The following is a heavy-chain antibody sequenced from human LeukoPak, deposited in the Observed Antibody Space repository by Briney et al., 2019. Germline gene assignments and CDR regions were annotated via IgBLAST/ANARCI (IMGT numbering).Heavy chain of an antibody. D-gene: IGHD3-10*01. Sequence: SQTLSLTCAISGDSVSSNSAAWNWIRQSPSRGLEWLGRTYYRSKWYNDYAVSVKSRITINPDTSKNQFSLQLNSVTPEDTAVYYCARDGLTWFGELFGRWFDPWGQGTLVTVSS. CDR1: GDSVSSNSAA. J-gene: IGHJ5*02. CDR2: TYYRSKWYN. CDR3: ARDGLTWFGELFGRWFDP. V-gene: IGHV6-1*01.